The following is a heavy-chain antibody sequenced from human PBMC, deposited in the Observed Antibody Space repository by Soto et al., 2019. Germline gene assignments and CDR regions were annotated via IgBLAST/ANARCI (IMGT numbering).Heavy chain of an antibody. D-gene: IGHD2-8*01. CDR1: GYTFTRYG. CDR3: AKNGQPPYYYYGRDG. V-gene: IGHV1-18*01. CDR2: ISGYNGDA. Sequence: QGQLVQSGAEVKMPGASVKVSCKASGYTFTRYGISWVRQAPGQGLEWMGWISGYNGDANYAQRFQGRVSMTIDTSTTTAYMELRTLSSDDTAVYYCAKNGQPPYYYYGRDGWGQGTTVTVSS. J-gene: IGHJ6*02.